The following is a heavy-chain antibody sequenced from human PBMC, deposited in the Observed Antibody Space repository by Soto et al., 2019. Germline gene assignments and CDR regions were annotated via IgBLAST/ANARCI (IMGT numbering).Heavy chain of an antibody. J-gene: IGHJ4*02. CDR3: ARCTRTDGKECDY. V-gene: IGHV4-38-2*01. CDR1: GYSISSGYY. Sequence: PSETLSLTCDVSGYSISSGYYWGWIRQPPGKGLGWIGIIFNTGGTYSNPSLKSRVTLSVETSTNQVSLILRSVTAADTAVYYCARCTRTDGKECDYWGQGXLVTVYS. D-gene: IGHD2-8*01. CDR2: IFNTGGT.